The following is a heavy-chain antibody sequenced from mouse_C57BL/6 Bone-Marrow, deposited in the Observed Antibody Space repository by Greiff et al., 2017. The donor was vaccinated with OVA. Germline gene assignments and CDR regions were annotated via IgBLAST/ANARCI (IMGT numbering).Heavy chain of an antibody. D-gene: IGHD1-2*01. CDR2: ILPSIGRT. V-gene: IGHV15-2*01. CDR3: ARKGTTAYWYFDV. CDR1: DSEVFPIAY. J-gene: IGHJ1*03. Sequence: QVQLKESGSELRSPGSSVKLSCKDFDSEVFPIAYMSWVRQKPGHGFEWIGGILPSIGRTIYGEKFEDKATLDADTLSNTAYLELNSLTSEDSAIYYCARKGTTAYWYFDVWGTGTTVTVSS.